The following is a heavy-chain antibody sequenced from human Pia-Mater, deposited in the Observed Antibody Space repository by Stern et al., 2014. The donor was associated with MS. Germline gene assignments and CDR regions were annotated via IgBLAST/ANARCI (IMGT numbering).Heavy chain of an antibody. CDR2: ISYDGSNK. Sequence: VQLEESGGDVVQPGRSLRLSCAASGFTFSSYGMHWVRQAPGKGLEWVALISYDGSNKHYVDSLRGRFTISRDNSKNTVYLQMNSLRPEDTAVYYCAKDRAYYDFWRGYYTDAFDIWGQGTRVTVSS. CDR1: GFTFSSYG. CDR3: AKDRAYYDFWRGYYTDAFDI. D-gene: IGHD3-3*01. V-gene: IGHV3-30*18. J-gene: IGHJ3*02.